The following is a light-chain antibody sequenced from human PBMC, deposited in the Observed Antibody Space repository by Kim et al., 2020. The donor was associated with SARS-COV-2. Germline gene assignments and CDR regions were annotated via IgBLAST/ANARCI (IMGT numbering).Light chain of an antibody. CDR1: GTNIGSNI. Sequence: GQRVTLACSGSGTNIGSNIVDWYQQFPGTAPKLLINRNNQRPSGVPDRFSGSKSGTSASLAISGLQSEDEADYYCAAWDDSLNAWVFGGGTKLTVL. J-gene: IGLJ3*02. V-gene: IGLV1-44*01. CDR3: AAWDDSLNAWV. CDR2: RNN.